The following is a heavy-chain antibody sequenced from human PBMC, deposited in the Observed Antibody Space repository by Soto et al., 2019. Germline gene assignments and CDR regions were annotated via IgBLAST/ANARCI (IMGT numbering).Heavy chain of an antibody. CDR1: GYSFTSYW. D-gene: IGHD1-26*01. CDR3: ARLWGIVGPTALHDAFDI. CDR2: IDPSDSYT. J-gene: IGHJ3*02. V-gene: IGHV5-10-1*03. Sequence: EVQLVQSGAEVKKPGESLRISCKGSGYSFTSYWISWVRQMPGKGLEWMGRIDPSDSYTNYSPSFQGHVTISADKSISTAYLQWSSLKASDTAMYYCARLWGIVGPTALHDAFDIWGQGTMVTVSS.